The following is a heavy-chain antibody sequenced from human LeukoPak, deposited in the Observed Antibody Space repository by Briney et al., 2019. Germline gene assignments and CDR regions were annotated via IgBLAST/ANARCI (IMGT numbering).Heavy chain of an antibody. D-gene: IGHD1-26*01. CDR1: GGSISSYY. CDR2: IYYSGST. V-gene: IGHV4-59*01. Sequence: SETLSLTCTVSGGSISSYYWSWIRQPPGKGLEWIGYIYYSGSTNYNPSLKSRVTISVDTSKNQFSLKLSSVTAADTAVYYCAGGSYLLPEYFQHWGQGTLVTVSS. J-gene: IGHJ1*01. CDR3: AGGSYLLPEYFQH.